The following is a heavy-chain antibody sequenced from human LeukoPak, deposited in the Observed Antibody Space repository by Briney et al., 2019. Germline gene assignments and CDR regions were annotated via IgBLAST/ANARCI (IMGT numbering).Heavy chain of an antibody. CDR1: GYTFTGYY. V-gene: IGHV1-2*02. D-gene: IGHD5-12*01. CDR3: ARGGAGWLQSNCFDP. CDR2: INPNSGGT. J-gene: IGHJ5*02. Sequence: ASVKVSCKASGYTFTGYYMHWVRQAPGQGLEWMGWINPNSGGTNYAQKFQGRVTMTRDTSISTAYMELSRLRSDDTAVYYCARGGAGWLQSNCFDPWGQGTLVTVSS.